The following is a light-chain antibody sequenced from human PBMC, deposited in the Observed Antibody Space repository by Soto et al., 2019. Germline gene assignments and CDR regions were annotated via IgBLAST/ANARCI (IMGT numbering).Light chain of an antibody. V-gene: IGKV1-5*03. Sequence: DIQMTQSPSTLSASVGDRVTITCRASQSISSWLAWYQQKPGKAPKLLIYKASSLESGVPSRFSGSGSGTEFTLTISSLQPDDFATNYCQQYNSYSNTFVQGTKLESK. CDR2: KAS. CDR1: QSISSW. J-gene: IGKJ2*01. CDR3: QQYNSYSNT.